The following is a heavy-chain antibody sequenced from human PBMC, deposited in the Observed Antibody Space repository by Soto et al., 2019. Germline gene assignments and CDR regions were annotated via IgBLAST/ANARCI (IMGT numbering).Heavy chain of an antibody. Sequence: SETLSLTCAVSGGSISSGGYSWSWIRQPPGKGLEWIGYIYYSGSTNYNPSLKSRVTISVDTSKDQFSLKLSSVTAADTAVYYCASTAHSSGWYSGGFDYWGQGTPVTVSS. CDR3: ASTAHSSGWYSGGFDY. V-gene: IGHV4-61*08. CDR1: GGSISSGGYS. D-gene: IGHD6-19*01. CDR2: IYYSGST. J-gene: IGHJ4*02.